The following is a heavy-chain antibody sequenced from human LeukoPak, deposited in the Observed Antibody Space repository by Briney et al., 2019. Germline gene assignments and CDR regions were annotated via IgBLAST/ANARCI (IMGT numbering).Heavy chain of an antibody. Sequence: SQTLSLTCSVSGGSISSGDYFWTWIRQPPGKGLEYIGYIYYSGTTYYNPSLKSRITMSVDMSANQFSLRLTSVSAADTAVYYCTRAHWIGFPFDPLGQGILVSVSS. CDR2: IYYSGTT. CDR3: TRAHWIGFPFDP. CDR1: GGSISSGDYF. J-gene: IGHJ5*02. V-gene: IGHV4-30-4*01. D-gene: IGHD3-3*01.